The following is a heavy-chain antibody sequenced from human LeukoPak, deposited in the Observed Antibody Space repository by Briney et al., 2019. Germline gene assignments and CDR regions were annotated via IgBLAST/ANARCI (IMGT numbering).Heavy chain of an antibody. Sequence: SETLSLTCSVSGGSISGYYWSWIRQPPGKGLEWIGYIYNSGSTNYNPFLKRRVTISVVTSKNQLSLKLKSVTAADTAVYYCARAAHYSSRNFDFWGQGTLVTVSS. CDR1: GGSISGYY. CDR2: IYNSGST. V-gene: IGHV4-59*01. D-gene: IGHD6-13*01. CDR3: ARAAHYSSRNFDF. J-gene: IGHJ4*02.